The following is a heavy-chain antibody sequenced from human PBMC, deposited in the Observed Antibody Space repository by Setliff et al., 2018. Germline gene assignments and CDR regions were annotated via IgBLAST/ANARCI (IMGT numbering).Heavy chain of an antibody. V-gene: IGHV4-59*01. Sequence: PSETLSLTCTLSGGFTSSFYWSWIRQAPGKGLEWIGYVDHSGSTNISPSLKSRGTIPVDTSKTQVSLTLTSVTAADTAVYYCARDYQGGWFDPWGPGTLVTVSS. CDR2: VDHSGST. J-gene: IGHJ5*02. CDR3: ARDYQGGWFDP. D-gene: IGHD3-16*01. CDR1: GGFTSSFY.